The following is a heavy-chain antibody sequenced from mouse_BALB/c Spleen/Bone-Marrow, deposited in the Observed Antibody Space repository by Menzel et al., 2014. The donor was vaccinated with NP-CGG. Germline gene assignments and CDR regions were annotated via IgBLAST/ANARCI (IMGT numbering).Heavy chain of an antibody. CDR3: ARGIINDYHWYFDV. D-gene: IGHD2-4*01. Sequence: EVKVEESGGGLVQPGGSLRLSCATSGFTFTDYYMSWVRQPPGKALEWLGFIRNKANGYTTEYSASVKGRFTISRDNSQSILYLQMNTLRAEDSATYYCARGIINDYHWYFDVWGAGTTVTVSS. V-gene: IGHV7-3*02. CDR1: GFTFTDYY. J-gene: IGHJ1*01. CDR2: IRNKANGYTT.